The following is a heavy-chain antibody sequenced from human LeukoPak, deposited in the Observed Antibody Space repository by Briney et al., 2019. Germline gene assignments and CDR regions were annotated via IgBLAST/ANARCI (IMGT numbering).Heavy chain of an antibody. J-gene: IGHJ4*02. CDR2: INPSGGST. CDR3: AREAGSSGYYHFDY. V-gene: IGHV1-46*01. CDR1: GYTFTRYH. Sequence: GASVKVSCKASGYTFTRYHMYWVRQAPGQGLEWMGIINPSGGSTSYAQKFQGRVTMTRDTCTSTVYMELSSLRSEDTAVYYCAREAGSSGYYHFDYWGQGTLVTVSS. D-gene: IGHD3-22*01.